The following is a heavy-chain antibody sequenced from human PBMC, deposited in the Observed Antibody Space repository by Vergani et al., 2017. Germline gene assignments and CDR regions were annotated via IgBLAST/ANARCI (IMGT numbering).Heavy chain of an antibody. CDR2: INPSGGHT. V-gene: IGHV1-46*01. J-gene: IGHJ4*02. CDR3: ARGIVVVAATPPYDSSGYYYYFDY. D-gene: IGHD3-22*01. Sequence: QVQVVQSGAEVKKSGASVKVSCKTSGYTFSNYYMHWVRQAPGQGLEWMGIINPSGGHTNYAQKFQGRVTITADESTSTAYMELSSLRSEDTAVYYCARGIVVVAATPPYDSSGYYYYFDYWGQGTLVTVSS. CDR1: GYTFSNYY.